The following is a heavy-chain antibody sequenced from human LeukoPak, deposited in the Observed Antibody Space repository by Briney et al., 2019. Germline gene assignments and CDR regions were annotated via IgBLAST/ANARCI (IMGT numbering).Heavy chain of an antibody. CDR1: GGSFSGYY. Sequence: PSETLSLTCAVYGGSFSGYYWSWIRQPPGKGLEWIGEINHSRSTNYNPSLKSRVTISVDTSKNQFSLKLSSVTAADTAVYYCARGGLTGGFDYWGQGTLVTVSS. J-gene: IGHJ4*02. V-gene: IGHV4-34*01. D-gene: IGHD1-14*01. CDR2: INHSRST. CDR3: ARGGLTGGFDY.